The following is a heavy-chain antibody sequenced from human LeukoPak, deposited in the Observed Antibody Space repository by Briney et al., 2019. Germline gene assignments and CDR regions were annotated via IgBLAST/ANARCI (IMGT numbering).Heavy chain of an antibody. J-gene: IGHJ4*02. CDR1: GFTVSTNC. CDR3: TRDCCGSGSHDY. Sequence: GGSLRLSCAASGFTVSTNCMTWVRQAPGKGLEWVSTIYSGGTTYYADSVKGRFTISRDNAKNSLYLQMNTLRAEDTAVYYCTRDCCGSGSHDYWGQGALVTVSS. V-gene: IGHV3-53*01. CDR2: IYSGGTT. D-gene: IGHD3-10*01.